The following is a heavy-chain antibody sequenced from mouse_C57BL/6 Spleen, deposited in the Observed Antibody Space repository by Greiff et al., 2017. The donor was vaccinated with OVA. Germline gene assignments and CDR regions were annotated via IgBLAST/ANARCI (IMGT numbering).Heavy chain of an antibody. Sequence: QVQLQQSGAELVRPGTSVKLSCKASGYTFTSYWMHWVKQRPGQGLEWIGVIDPSDSYTNYNQKFKGKATLTVDTSSSTAYMQLSSLTSEDSAVYYCARSHYYGSSPYAMDYWGQGTSVTGSS. D-gene: IGHD1-1*01. CDR3: ARSHYYGSSPYAMDY. CDR2: IDPSDSYT. CDR1: GYTFTSYW. J-gene: IGHJ4*01. V-gene: IGHV1-59*01.